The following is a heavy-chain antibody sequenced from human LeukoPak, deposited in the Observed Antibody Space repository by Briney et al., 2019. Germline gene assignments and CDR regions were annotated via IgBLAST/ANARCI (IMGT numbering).Heavy chain of an antibody. D-gene: IGHD1-26*01. CDR1: GLTFSSYA. J-gene: IGHJ2*01. CDR3: AKNLLGSEAFSWYFDL. Sequence: GGSLRLSCAASGLTFSSYAMTWVRQAPGKGLEWVSSISASGGGTVYADSVKGRVTVSRDNSKNTLYLQMHSLRAEDTAVYSCAKNLLGSEAFSWYFDLWGRGTLVTVSS. V-gene: IGHV3-23*01. CDR2: ISASGGGT.